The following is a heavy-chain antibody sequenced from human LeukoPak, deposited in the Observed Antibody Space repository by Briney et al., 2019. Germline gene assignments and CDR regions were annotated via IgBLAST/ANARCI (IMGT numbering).Heavy chain of an antibody. CDR1: GFMFSTYW. V-gene: IGHV3-7*01. CDR3: AREMATIPYYFDY. J-gene: IGHJ4*02. CDR2: IKQDGSEK. D-gene: IGHD5-24*01. Sequence: GGSLRLSCAASGFMFSTYWMSWVRQAPGKGLEWVANIKQDGSEKYYVDSAKGRFTISRDNAKNSLYLQMNSLRAEDTAVYYCAREMATIPYYFDYWGQGTLVTVSS.